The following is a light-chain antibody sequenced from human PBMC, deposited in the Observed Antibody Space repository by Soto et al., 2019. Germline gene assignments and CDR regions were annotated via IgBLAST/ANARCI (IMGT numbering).Light chain of an antibody. V-gene: IGLV2-18*02. J-gene: IGLJ2*01. CDR1: SSDIGSYNR. CDR2: EVN. Sequence: QSVLTQPASVSGSPGQSITISCTGTSSDIGSYNRVSWYQQPPGTAPKLIIYEVNNRPSGVPDRFSGSKSGNTASLTISGLQAEDEADYYCNSYTNSRAVVFGGGTKVTVL. CDR3: NSYTNSRAVV.